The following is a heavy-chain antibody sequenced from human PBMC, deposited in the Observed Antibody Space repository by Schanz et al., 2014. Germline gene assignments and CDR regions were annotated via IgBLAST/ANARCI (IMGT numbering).Heavy chain of an antibody. Sequence: QVQLVESGGGVVQPGGSLRLSCAASGFTFDPYAMHWLRQSPGKGLEWVALISCAGSNKYHADSVQGRFTISRDNSKNALYLQMDSLRAEDTAVYYCARGIITMVRGGDVGAFDIWGQGTMVTVSS. V-gene: IGHV3-30-3*01. J-gene: IGHJ3*02. CDR1: GFTFDPYA. CDR2: ISCAGSNK. D-gene: IGHD3-10*01. CDR3: ARGIITMVRGGDVGAFDI.